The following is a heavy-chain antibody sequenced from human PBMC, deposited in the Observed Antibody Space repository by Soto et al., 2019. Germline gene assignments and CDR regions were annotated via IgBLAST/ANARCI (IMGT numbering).Heavy chain of an antibody. Sequence: LSLTCAVSGYSISSGYYWGWIRQPPGKGLEWIGSIYHSGSTYYNPSLKSRVTISVDTSKNQFSLKLSSVTAADTAVYYCARGRPGEGAFDIWGQGTMVTVSS. CDR3: ARGRPGEGAFDI. CDR1: GYSISSGYY. D-gene: IGHD4-17*01. V-gene: IGHV4-38-2*01. J-gene: IGHJ3*02. CDR2: IYHSGST.